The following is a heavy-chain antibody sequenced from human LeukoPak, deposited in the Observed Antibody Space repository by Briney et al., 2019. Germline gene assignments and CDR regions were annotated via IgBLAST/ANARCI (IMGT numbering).Heavy chain of an antibody. CDR3: ARGGDVLLWFGELSRPRYFDY. D-gene: IGHD3-10*01. J-gene: IGHJ4*02. V-gene: IGHV1-69*13. Sequence: ASVKVPCKASGGTFSSYAISWVRQAPGQGLEWMGGIIPIFGTANYAQKFQGRVTITADESTSTAYMELSSLRSEDTAVYYCARGGDVLLWFGELSRPRYFDYWGQGTLVTVSS. CDR1: GGTFSSYA. CDR2: IIPIFGTA.